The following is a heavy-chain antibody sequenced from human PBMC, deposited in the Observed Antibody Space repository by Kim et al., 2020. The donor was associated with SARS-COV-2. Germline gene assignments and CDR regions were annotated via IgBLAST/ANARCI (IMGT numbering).Heavy chain of an antibody. CDR2: IIPILGIA. J-gene: IGHJ6*02. CDR1: GGTFSSYA. V-gene: IGHV1-69*04. D-gene: IGHD3-10*01. CDR3: ASQITMVRGVITNYGMDV. Sequence: SVKVSCKASGGTFSSYAISWVRQAPGQGLEWMGRIIPILGIANYAQKFQGRVTITADKSTSTAYMELSSLRSEDTAVYYCASQITMVRGVITNYGMDVWGQGPTVTGS.